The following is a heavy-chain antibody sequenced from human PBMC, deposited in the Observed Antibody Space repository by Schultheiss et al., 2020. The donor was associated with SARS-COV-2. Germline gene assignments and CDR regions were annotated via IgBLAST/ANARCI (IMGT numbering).Heavy chain of an antibody. V-gene: IGHV4-59*01. CDR3: ARERLGCTNGVCFGNYYYGMDV. CDR2: IYYSGST. D-gene: IGHD2-8*01. CDR1: GGSISSYY. J-gene: IGHJ6*02. Sequence: SETLSLTCTVSGGSISSYYWSWIRQPPGKGLEWIGYIYYSGSTNYNPSLKSRVTISVDTSKNQFSLKLSSVTAADTAVYYCARERLGCTNGVCFGNYYYGMDVWGQGTTVTVSS.